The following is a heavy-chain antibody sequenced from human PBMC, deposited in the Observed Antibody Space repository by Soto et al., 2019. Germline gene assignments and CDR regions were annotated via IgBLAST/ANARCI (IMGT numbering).Heavy chain of an antibody. D-gene: IGHD2-15*01. CDR1: GGSISSYY. J-gene: IGHJ6*03. CDR3: ARLNVVVVAATGLDYYYYMDV. Sequence: ASETLCLTCTVSGGSISSYYWSWIRQPPGKGLEWIGYIYYSGSTNYNPSLKSRVTISVDTSKNQFSLKLSSVTAADTAVYYCARLNVVVVAATGLDYYYYMDVWGKGTTVTVSS. V-gene: IGHV4-59*08. CDR2: IYYSGST.